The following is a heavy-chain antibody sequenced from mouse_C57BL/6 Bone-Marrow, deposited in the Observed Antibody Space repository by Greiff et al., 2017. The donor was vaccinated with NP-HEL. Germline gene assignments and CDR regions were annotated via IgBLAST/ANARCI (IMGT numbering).Heavy chain of an antibody. Sequence: QVQLKESGAELVRPGASVKLSCKASGYTFTDYYINWVKQRPGQGLEWIARIYPGSGNTYYNEKFKGKATLTAEKSSSTAYMQLSSLTSEDSAVYFCARGNYDYPYWYFDVWGTGTTVTVSS. V-gene: IGHV1-76*01. CDR3: ARGNYDYPYWYFDV. CDR1: GYTFTDYY. D-gene: IGHD2-4*01. CDR2: IYPGSGNT. J-gene: IGHJ1*03.